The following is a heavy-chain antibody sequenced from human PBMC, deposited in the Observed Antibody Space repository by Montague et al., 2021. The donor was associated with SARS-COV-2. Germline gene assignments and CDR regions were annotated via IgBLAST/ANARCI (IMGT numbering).Heavy chain of an antibody. Sequence: TLSLTCTVSGDSISSGGYYWSWIRQHPGKGLEWIGYIYYSGSTYYNPSLKSRVTISADTSKNQFSLKLSSVTAADTAVYYCARATRSIVVLNWFDPWGQGTLVTVSS. CDR2: IYYSGST. D-gene: IGHD3-22*01. V-gene: IGHV4-31*03. CDR1: GDSISSGGYY. CDR3: ARATRSIVVLNWFDP. J-gene: IGHJ5*02.